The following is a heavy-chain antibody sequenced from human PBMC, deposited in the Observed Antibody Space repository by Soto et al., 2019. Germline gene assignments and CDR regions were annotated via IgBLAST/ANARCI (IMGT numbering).Heavy chain of an antibody. CDR3: ARVPEQYDFCSGYPGYHCFDP. J-gene: IGHJ5*02. Sequence: SETLSLTCTVSGGSISSGDYYWSWIRQPPGKGLEWIGYIYYSGSTYYNPSLKSRVTISVDTSKNQFSLKLSSVTAADTAVYYCARVPEQYDFCSGYPGYHCFDPWGQGTLVTVSS. V-gene: IGHV4-30-4*01. CDR1: GGSISSGDYY. CDR2: IYYSGST. D-gene: IGHD3-3*01.